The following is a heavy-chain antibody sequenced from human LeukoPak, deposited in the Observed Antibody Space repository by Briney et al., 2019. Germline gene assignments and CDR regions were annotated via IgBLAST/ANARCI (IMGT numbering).Heavy chain of an antibody. CDR2: TNGSGVSI. V-gene: IGHV3-23*01. J-gene: IGHJ4*02. D-gene: IGHD1-26*01. CDR3: AKDLGWELPAEAY. Sequence: PGGSLGLSCVASGFTFKSYVMNWVRQAPGKGLEWLATNGSGVSISYADSVKGRFTISRDNSNNTLYLQMNSLRVEDTAIYYCAKDLGWELPAEAYWGQGILVTVSS. CDR1: GFTFKSYV.